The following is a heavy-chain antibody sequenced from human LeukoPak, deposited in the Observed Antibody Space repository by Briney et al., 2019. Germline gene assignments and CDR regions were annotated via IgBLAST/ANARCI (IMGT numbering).Heavy chain of an antibody. D-gene: IGHD3-10*01. Sequence: KPGGSLRLSGAASGFTFSSYSMNWVRQAPGKGLEWVSSISSSSSYIYYAHSVKGRFTISRDNAKNTVFLQMSSLRAEGTALYYCARKSASGNYPLDYWGQGTLVTVSS. CDR2: ISSSSSYI. J-gene: IGHJ4*02. V-gene: IGHV3-21*04. CDR1: GFTFSSYS. CDR3: ARKSASGNYPLDY.